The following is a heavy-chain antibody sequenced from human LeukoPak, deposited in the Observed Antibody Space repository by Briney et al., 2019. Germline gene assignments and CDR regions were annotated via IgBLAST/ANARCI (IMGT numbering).Heavy chain of an antibody. CDR2: VYSSGGT. CDR3: ARGHYHLAP. V-gene: IGHV4-59*01. J-gene: IGHJ5*02. CDR1: GGSPSGYY. D-gene: IGHD4-17*01. Sequence: SETPPLTCTVSGGSPSGYYWSWSRHPPPEGLEWIGDVYSSGGTKYYTSPDSRVTTSLDTSNKQDSLNMSSVTAADTAVYFCARGHYHLAPWGQGTLVTVSS.